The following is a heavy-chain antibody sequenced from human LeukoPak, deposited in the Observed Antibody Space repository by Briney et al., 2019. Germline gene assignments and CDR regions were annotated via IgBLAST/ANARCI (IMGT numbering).Heavy chain of an antibody. V-gene: IGHV1-8*01. CDR3: ARTQGSSGWPWSYYYYGMDV. J-gene: IGHJ6*02. CDR2: MNPNSGNT. D-gene: IGHD6-19*01. Sequence: ASVKVSCKASVYTFTSYDINWVRQATGQGLEWMGWMNPNSGNTGYAQKFQGRVTMTRNTSISTAYMELSSLRSEDTAVYYCARTQGSSGWPWSYYYYGMDVWGQGTTVTVSS. CDR1: VYTFTSYD.